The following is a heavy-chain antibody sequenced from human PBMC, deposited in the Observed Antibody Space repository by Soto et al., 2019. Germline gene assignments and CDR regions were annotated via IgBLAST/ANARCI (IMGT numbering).Heavy chain of an antibody. D-gene: IGHD3-10*01. V-gene: IGHV4-59*01. Sequence: KPSNPRSLTCTFSGGPITRYYWNWIRQSPGQGLEWIGSVYYSGTTTYNPSLKSRVISSLDTSKNQFTLKLSSVTAADTAVYYCAREVTASWYYRHCGMYGCGNATMVTV. J-gene: IGHJ6*04. CDR2: VYYSGTT. CDR3: AREVTASWYYRHCGMYG. CDR1: GGPITRYY.